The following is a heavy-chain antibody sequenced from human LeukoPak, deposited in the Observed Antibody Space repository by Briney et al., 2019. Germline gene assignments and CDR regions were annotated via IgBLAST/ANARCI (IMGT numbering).Heavy chain of an antibody. CDR1: GFIFSNYG. CDR2: IRYDGNRQ. V-gene: IGHV3-30*02. D-gene: IGHD2-2*01. Sequence: GGSLRLSCEVSGFIFSNYGMYWVRQAPGKGLEWVAFIRYDGNRQEYADSVKGRFTISRDNSKNTLYLQMSSLRPDDTAVYFYAKPSPGSPMRCPFDSWGQGTLVTVSS. CDR3: AKPSPGSPMRCPFDS. J-gene: IGHJ4*02.